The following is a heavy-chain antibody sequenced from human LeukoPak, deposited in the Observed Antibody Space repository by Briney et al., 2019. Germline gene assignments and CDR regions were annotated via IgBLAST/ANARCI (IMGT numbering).Heavy chain of an antibody. CDR3: AKVGAIVVVVAHFDY. CDR1: GFTFSSYG. J-gene: IGHJ4*02. D-gene: IGHD2-15*01. Sequence: GGSLRLSCAASGFTFSSYGMHWVRQAPGKGLEWVAVISYDGSNKYYADSVKGRFTISRDDSKNTLYLQMNSLRAEDTAVYYCAKVGAIVVVVAHFDYWGQGTLVTVSS. V-gene: IGHV3-30*18. CDR2: ISYDGSNK.